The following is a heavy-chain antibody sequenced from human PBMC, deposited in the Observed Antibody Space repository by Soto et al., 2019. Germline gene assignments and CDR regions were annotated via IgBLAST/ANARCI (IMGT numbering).Heavy chain of an antibody. V-gene: IGHV3-23*01. J-gene: IGHJ5*01. D-gene: IGHD2-8*01. CDR3: AKERDPHGLRTFDS. CDR2: IIGGDGDK. CDR1: GFTFRTFT. Sequence: GGSLRLSCAASGFTFRTFTMNWVRQAPGKGLEWVSGIIGGDGDKFYSDSVKGRFTISRDNSKDMLFLQMSSLRVDDTAVYYCAKERDPHGLRTFDSCDTGPLVTVSS.